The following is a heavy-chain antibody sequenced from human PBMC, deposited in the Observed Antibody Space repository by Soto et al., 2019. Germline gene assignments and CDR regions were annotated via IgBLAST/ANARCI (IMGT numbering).Heavy chain of an antibody. CDR1: GGSVNSGNYY. CDR2: MSHSGGT. D-gene: IGHD1-1*01. Sequence: QVQLQQWGAGLLKPSETLSLTCAVFGGSVNSGNYYWSWIRQPPGKGLEWIGEMSHSGGTHFNPSLEGRVTISVDTAKIRFSLKLISVTAAATALYYCARVERGTATTVVDAFDIWGPGTMVTVSS. CDR3: ARVERGTATTVVDAFDI. J-gene: IGHJ3*02. V-gene: IGHV4-34*01.